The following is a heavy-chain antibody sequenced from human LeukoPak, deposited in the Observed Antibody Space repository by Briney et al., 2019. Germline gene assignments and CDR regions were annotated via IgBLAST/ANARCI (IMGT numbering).Heavy chain of an antibody. D-gene: IGHD4-17*01. CDR2: IYSGGST. CDR3: ARVDYGDYGFDY. J-gene: IGHJ4*02. V-gene: IGHV3-66*01. CDR1: GFSFSSFA. Sequence: GGSLRLSCAASGFSFSSFAMSWVRQAPGKGLEWVSVIYSGGSTYYADSVKGRFTISRDNSKNTLYLQMNSLRAEDTAVYYCARVDYGDYGFDYWGQGTLVTVSS.